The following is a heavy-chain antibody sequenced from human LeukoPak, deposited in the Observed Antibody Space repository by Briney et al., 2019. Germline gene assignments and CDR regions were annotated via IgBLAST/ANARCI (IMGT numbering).Heavy chain of an antibody. CDR2: INHSGST. CDR3: ARGLPETVWSC. CDR1: GGPFSGYC. V-gene: IGHV4-34*01. Sequence: SETLSLTCAVYGGPFSGYCWRGVRQPPGKGLEWIGEINHSGSTNYNPSLKSRVTISQDTSKTQFSLILRSVAAADTAVYYCARGLPETVWSCGGQGTTVTVS. J-gene: IGHJ6*01. D-gene: IGHD1-26*01.